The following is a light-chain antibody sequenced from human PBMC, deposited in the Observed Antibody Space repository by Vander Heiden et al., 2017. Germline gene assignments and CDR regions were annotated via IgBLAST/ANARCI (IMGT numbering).Light chain of an antibody. J-gene: IGLJ2*01. CDR2: SNN. CDR1: SSNIGSNT. Sequence: QSVLTQPPSASGTNGQRVTISCSGSSSNIGSNTVNWYQQLPGTAPKLLIYSNNQRPSGVPDRFSGSKSGTSASMAISGLQSEDEADYYCAAWDDSLNGRVFGGGTKLTVL. CDR3: AAWDDSLNGRV. V-gene: IGLV1-44*01.